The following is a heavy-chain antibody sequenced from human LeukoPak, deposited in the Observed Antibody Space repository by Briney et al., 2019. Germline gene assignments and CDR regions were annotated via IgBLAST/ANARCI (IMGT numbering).Heavy chain of an antibody. Sequence: GGSLRLSCAASGFTFSSYWMSWVRQAPGEELEWVANMKYDGSEKYYVDSVKGRFTISRDNAKNSLYLQMNSLRAEDTAVYYCARDIEAAGLFLDYWGQGTLVTVSS. J-gene: IGHJ4*02. CDR1: GFTFSSYW. D-gene: IGHD6-13*01. CDR3: ARDIEAAGLFLDY. CDR2: MKYDGSEK. V-gene: IGHV3-7*01.